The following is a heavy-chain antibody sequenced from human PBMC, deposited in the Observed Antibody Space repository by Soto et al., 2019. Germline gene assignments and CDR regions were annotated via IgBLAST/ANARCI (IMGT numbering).Heavy chain of an antibody. V-gene: IGHV4-39*01. CDR1: GDSISSSRYY. CDR2: IYHRGST. D-gene: IGHD2-2*01. Sequence: PSETLSLTCTVSGDSISSSRYYWGWVRQPPGKGLEWIGSIYHRGSTYYSPSLKSRVTISVDTSKNQFSLKLSSVTAADTAVYYCARHFHPTTGYRPSSSCYHFDYWGQGTLVTVSS. CDR3: ARHFHPTTGYRPSSSCYHFDY. J-gene: IGHJ4*02.